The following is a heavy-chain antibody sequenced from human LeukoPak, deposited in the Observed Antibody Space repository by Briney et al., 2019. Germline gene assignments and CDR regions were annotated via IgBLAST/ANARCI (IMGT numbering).Heavy chain of an antibody. V-gene: IGHV1-2*02. CDR3: ARDDYCTNGVCQDY. CDR2: INPNSGGT. CDR1: GYTFTGYY. Sequence: GASAKVSCKASGYTFTGYYMHWVRQAPGQGLEWMGWINPNSGGTNYAQKFQGRVTMTRDTSISTAYMELSRLRSDDTAVYYCARDDYCTNGVCQDYWGQGTLVTVSA. D-gene: IGHD2-8*01. J-gene: IGHJ4*02.